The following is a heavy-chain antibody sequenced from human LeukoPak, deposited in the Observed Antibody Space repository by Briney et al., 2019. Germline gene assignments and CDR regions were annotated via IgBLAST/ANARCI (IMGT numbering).Heavy chain of an antibody. CDR1: GGSINTYY. CDR3: ARAFYRGGDCCIDY. CDR2: IYFSGST. V-gene: IGHV4-59*08. Sequence: SETLSLTCTVSGGSINTYYWSWIRQPPGKGLEWIGNIYFSGSTNYHPSLKSRVTISVDTSKNQFSLNLRSVTAAGTAVYYCARAFYRGGDCCIDYWGQGTLVTVSS. D-gene: IGHD2-21*02. J-gene: IGHJ4*02.